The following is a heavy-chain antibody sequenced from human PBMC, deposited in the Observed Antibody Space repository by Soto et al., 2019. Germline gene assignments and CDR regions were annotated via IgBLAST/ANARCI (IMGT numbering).Heavy chain of an antibody. Sequence: PSETLSLTCTVSGGSMISYYWSWIRQPPGRGLEWIGFIYYAGSTKYNPSLNSRVTISVDTSKNQFSLKLSSVTAADTAVYYCARGRSMVRGVIGPNRYFDYWGQGTLVTVSS. J-gene: IGHJ4*02. CDR1: GGSMISYY. CDR2: IYYAGST. V-gene: IGHV4-59*12. CDR3: ARGRSMVRGVIGPNRYFDY. D-gene: IGHD3-10*01.